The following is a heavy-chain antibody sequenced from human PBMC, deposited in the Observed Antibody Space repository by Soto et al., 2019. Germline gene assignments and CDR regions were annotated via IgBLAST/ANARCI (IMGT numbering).Heavy chain of an antibody. J-gene: IGHJ5*02. V-gene: IGHV3-48*03. Sequence: GGSLRLSCAASGFTFSSYEMNWVRQAPGKGLEWVSYISSSGSTIYYADSVKGRFTISRDNAKNSLYLQMNSLRAEDTAVYYCARDSPHTIFGVVSSWLDPWGQGTLVTVSS. CDR3: ARDSPHTIFGVVSSWLDP. CDR1: GFTFSSYE. CDR2: ISSSGSTI. D-gene: IGHD3-3*01.